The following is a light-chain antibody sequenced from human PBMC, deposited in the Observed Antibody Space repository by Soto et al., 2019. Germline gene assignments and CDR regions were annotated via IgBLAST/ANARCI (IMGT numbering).Light chain of an antibody. CDR2: GAS. Sequence: EVVLTQSPAILSLSPGERATLSCRAGQSVSCDFAGYQHKPGQAPRPLIHGASPRAPGFPARFSGSGSGPDSPPPTSSLQSEDFPVYSCHQYNTWPWPFGQGTKV. CDR3: HQYNTWPWP. CDR1: QSVSCD. J-gene: IGKJ1*01. V-gene: IGKV3-15*01.